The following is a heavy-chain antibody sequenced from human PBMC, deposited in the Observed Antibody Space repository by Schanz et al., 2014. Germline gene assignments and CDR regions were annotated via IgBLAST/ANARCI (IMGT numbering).Heavy chain of an antibody. D-gene: IGHD2-15*01. CDR1: GFTFSSYA. CDR2: INSVESNA. Sequence: EVQLLESGGGLVQPGGSLRLSCAASGFTFSSYAMSWVRQDPGKGLVWVARINSVESNADYADSVTGRFTISRDNAKNTLYLQMNNLRVEDSAIYYRAKDISDPSGKDDYWGQGTLVTVSS. V-gene: IGHV3-23*01. J-gene: IGHJ4*02. CDR3: AKDISDPSGKDDY.